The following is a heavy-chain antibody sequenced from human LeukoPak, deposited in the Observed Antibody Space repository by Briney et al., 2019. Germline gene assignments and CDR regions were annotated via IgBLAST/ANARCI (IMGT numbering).Heavy chain of an antibody. CDR3: ARESTAGYNSSWYGFRN. D-gene: IGHD6-13*01. CDR2: INQDGSEK. Sequence: GGSLRLSYAASGFTFSGYWMSWVRQAPGKGLEWVANINQDGSEKYYVDSVKGRFTISRDNAKNSLFLQMGSLRVEDTAVYYCARESTAGYNSSWYGFRNWGQGTLVSVSS. V-gene: IGHV3-7*01. CDR1: GFTFSGYW. J-gene: IGHJ1*01.